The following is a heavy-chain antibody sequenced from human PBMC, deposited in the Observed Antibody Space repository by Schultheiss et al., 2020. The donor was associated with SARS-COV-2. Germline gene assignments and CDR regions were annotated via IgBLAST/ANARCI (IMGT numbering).Heavy chain of an antibody. D-gene: IGHD6-13*01. V-gene: IGHV3-30*12. CDR2: ISYDGSNK. CDR1: GFTITNFV. CDR3: ARDDSSSWDY. Sequence: GGSLRLSCAASGFTITNFVMHWVRQAPGKGLEWVAVISYDGSNKYYADSVKGRFTISRDNSKNTLYLQMNSLRAEDTAVYYCARDDSSSWDYWGQGTLVTVSS. J-gene: IGHJ4*02.